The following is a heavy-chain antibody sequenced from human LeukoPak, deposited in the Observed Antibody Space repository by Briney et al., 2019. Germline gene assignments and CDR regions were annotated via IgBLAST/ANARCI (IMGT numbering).Heavy chain of an antibody. J-gene: IGHJ6*03. CDR1: GGSISSGSYY. Sequence: SQTLSLTCTVSGGSISSGSYYWSWIRQPAGKGLEWIGRIYTSGSTNYNPSLKSRVTISVDTSKNQFSLKLSSVTAADTAVYYCARDLPFMVRGVPYYYYHMDVWGKGTTVTVSS. D-gene: IGHD3-10*01. V-gene: IGHV4-61*02. CDR2: IYTSGST. CDR3: ARDLPFMVRGVPYYYYHMDV.